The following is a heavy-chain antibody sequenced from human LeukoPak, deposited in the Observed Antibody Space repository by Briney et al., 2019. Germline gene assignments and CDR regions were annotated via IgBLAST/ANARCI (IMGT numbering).Heavy chain of an antibody. J-gene: IGHJ4*02. CDR2: INPNSGGT. D-gene: IGHD3-22*01. CDR1: GYPFIGNY. V-gene: IGHV1-2*02. Sequence: ASVKVSCKASGYPFIGNYIHWVRQAPGQGPEWMGWINPNSGGTQYSQKFQGKVTLTRDTSITTGYMELSRLTSDDTAVYYCASLSYYDLSGYFYWGQGTLVTVSS. CDR3: ASLSYYDLSGYFY.